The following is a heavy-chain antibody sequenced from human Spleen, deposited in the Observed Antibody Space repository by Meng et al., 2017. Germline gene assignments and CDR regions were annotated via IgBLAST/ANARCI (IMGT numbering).Heavy chain of an antibody. V-gene: IGHV3-23*01. CDR2: IGSSGDYT. D-gene: IGHD3-16*01. CDR1: GFNFKNYG. Sequence: GESLKISCAASGFNFKNYGMAWVRQVPGKGLQWVSAIGSSGDYTYYSDSVKGRFTISRDNVKNTLFLEMNTLRAEDTALYYCAKAFVGGGSAWDDAFDLWGQGTLVTVSS. CDR3: AKAFVGGGSAWDDAFDL. J-gene: IGHJ3*01.